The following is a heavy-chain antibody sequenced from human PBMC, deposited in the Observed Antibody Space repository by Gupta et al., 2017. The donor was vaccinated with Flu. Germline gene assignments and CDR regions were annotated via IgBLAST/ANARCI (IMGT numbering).Heavy chain of an antibody. J-gene: IGHJ3*02. D-gene: IGHD2-15*01. Sequence: QVQLRESGPGLVRPSETLSLTCTVSGGSIGDYYWSWIRQSPGKGLEWIGYIFYSGMTKYNPSLGGRVTMSVDTSKNQFSLQMNSVTAADTALYYCARXRXCSRGIXYVFTDIPIAFDIWGQGTLVAVSS. CDR2: IFYSGMT. CDR3: ARXRXCSRGIXYVFTDIPIAFDI. CDR1: GGSIGDYY. V-gene: IGHV4-59*08.